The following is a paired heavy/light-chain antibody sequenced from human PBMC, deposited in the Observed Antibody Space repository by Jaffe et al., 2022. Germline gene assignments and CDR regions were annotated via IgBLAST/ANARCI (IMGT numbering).Heavy chain of an antibody. CDR2: IFHGGST. V-gene: IGHV4-38-2*01. CDR1: GDSISSRYY. CDR3: ARMYVWGSYRAGYSDY. J-gene: IGHJ4*02. D-gene: IGHD3-16*02. Sequence: QVQLQESGPGLLKPSETLSLTCAVSGDSISSRYYWGWIRQPPGKGLEWIGSIFHGGSTYYNPSLKSRVTFSVDTTKNHFSLELSSVSAADTAVYYCARMYVWGSYRAGYSDYWGQGILVTVSS.
Light chain of an antibody. CDR3: QQYGGSPPLT. V-gene: IGKV3-20*01. CDR2: HAS. Sequence: EIVLTQSPGTLSLSPGERATLSCRASQSVSHSYVAWYQQKPGRSPRLLIFHASSRATGIPDRFSGSGSGTDFTLTINRLEPEDFAVYYCQQYGGSPPLTFGGGTKVELK. CDR1: QSVSHSY. J-gene: IGKJ4*01.